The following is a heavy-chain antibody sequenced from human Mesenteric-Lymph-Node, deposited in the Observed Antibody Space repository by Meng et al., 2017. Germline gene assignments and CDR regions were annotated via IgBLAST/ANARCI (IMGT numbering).Heavy chain of an antibody. CDR2: ISGSGGST. J-gene: IGHJ4*02. Sequence: GESLKISCAASGFIFSSYVMSWVRQAPGKGLEWVSAISGSGGSTYYPDSVKGRFTISRDNSKNTLYLQMSSLRAEDTAVYYCARDRGENPKVRFDYWGQGTLVTVSS. D-gene: IGHD3-16*01. V-gene: IGHV3-23*01. CDR3: ARDRGENPKVRFDY. CDR1: GFIFSSYV.